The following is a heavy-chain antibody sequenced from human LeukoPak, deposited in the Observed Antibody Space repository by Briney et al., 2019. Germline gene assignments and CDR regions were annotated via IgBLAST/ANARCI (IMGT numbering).Heavy chain of an antibody. CDR1: GYSFTSYW. CDR3: ARLTNYDILTGYYPDY. Sequence: GESLKISCKGSGYSFTSYWIGWVRQMPWKGLEWMGIIYPGDSDTRYSPSFQGQVTISADKSISTAYLQWSSLKASDTAMYYCARLTNYDILTGYYPDYWGQGTLVTVSS. J-gene: IGHJ4*02. CDR2: IYPGDSDT. D-gene: IGHD3-9*01. V-gene: IGHV5-51*01.